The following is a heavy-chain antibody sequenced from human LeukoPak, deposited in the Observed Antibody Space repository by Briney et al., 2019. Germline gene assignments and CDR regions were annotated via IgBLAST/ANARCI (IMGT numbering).Heavy chain of an antibody. CDR1: GLTFSDYN. CDR3: ARVGGFGVVIRSYMDV. J-gene: IGHJ6*03. V-gene: IGHV3-11*01. CDR2: ISRSGSTK. D-gene: IGHD3-3*01. Sequence: GGSLRLSCAASGLTFSDYNMRWIRQAPGKGLEWVSSISRSGSTKYYADSVKGRFTISRDNAKNSLYLQMNSLRAEDTALYYCARVGGFGVVIRSYMDVWGKGTTVTVSS.